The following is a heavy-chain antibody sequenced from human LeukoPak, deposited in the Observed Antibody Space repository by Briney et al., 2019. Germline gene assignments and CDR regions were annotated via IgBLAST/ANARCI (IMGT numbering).Heavy chain of an antibody. J-gene: IGHJ3*02. V-gene: IGHV3-7*01. Sequence: GGSLRLSCAASEFTFTNFWMSWVRQAPGKGLEWVANTNRDGSEKYYVDSVKGRVTISRDNAMNFLYLQLNSLRVDDTAVYYCARDSASCRGCAFDIWGQGTVVTVSS. CDR3: ARDSASCRGCAFDI. CDR1: EFTFTNFW. D-gene: IGHD2-2*01. CDR2: TNRDGSEK.